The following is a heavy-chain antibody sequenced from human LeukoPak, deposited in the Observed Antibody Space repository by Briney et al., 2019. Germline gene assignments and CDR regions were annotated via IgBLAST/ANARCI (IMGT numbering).Heavy chain of an antibody. D-gene: IGHD3-22*01. Sequence: PGRSLRLSCAASGFTFSSYAMHWVRQAPGKGLEWVAVISYDGSNKYYADSVKGRFTISRDNSKNTLYLQMNSLRAEDTAVYYCAKEVVVVITTPTEAGFDYWGQGTLVTVSS. CDR2: ISYDGSNK. V-gene: IGHV3-30-3*01. CDR1: GFTFSSYA. J-gene: IGHJ4*02. CDR3: AKEVVVVITTPTEAGFDY.